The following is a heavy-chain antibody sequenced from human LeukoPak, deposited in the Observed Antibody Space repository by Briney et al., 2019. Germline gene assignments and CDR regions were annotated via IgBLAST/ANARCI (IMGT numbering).Heavy chain of an antibody. J-gene: IGHJ4*02. D-gene: IGHD3-3*01. CDR1: GYTLTELS. Sequence: ASVKVSCKVSGYTLTELSMHWVRQAPGKGLELMGGFDPEDGETIYAQKFQGRVTMTGDTSTDTAYMELSSLRSEDTAVYYCATWDYDFWSGYHDYWGQGTLVTVSS. CDR3: ATWDYDFWSGYHDY. V-gene: IGHV1-24*01. CDR2: FDPEDGET.